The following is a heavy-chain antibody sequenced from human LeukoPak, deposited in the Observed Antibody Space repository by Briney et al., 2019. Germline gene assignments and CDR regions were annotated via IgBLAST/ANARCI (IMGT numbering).Heavy chain of an antibody. J-gene: IGHJ4*02. CDR2: IKSKTDGGTT. D-gene: IGHD2-21*02. CDR1: GFTFSNAW. Sequence: PGGSLRLSCAASGFTFSNAWMSWVRQAPGKGLEWVGRIKSKTDGGTTDYAAPVKGRFTISRDDSKDTLYLQMNSLKTEDTAVYYCTTLWRVVVVTATTDDYWGQGTLVTVSS. V-gene: IGHV3-15*01. CDR3: TTLWRVVVVTATTDDY.